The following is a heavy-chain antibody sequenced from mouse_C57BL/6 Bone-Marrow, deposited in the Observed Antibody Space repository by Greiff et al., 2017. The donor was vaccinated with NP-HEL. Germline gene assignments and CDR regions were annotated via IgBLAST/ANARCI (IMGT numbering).Heavy chain of an antibody. CDR1: GYTFTSYT. CDR2: INPSSGYT. Sequence: VQLQQSGAELARPGASVKMSCKASGYTFTSYTMHWVKQRPGQGLEWIGYINPSSGYTKYNQKFKDKATLTADKSSSTAYMQLSSLTSEDSAVYYCARSQLGPFDYWGQGTTLTVSS. V-gene: IGHV1-4*01. D-gene: IGHD4-1*02. J-gene: IGHJ2*01. CDR3: ARSQLGPFDY.